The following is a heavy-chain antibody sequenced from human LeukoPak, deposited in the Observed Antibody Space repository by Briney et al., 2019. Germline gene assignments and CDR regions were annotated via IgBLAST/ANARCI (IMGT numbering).Heavy chain of an antibody. D-gene: IGHD4-17*01. V-gene: IGHV3-30-3*01. CDR3: ARDGLRDYGGNWFDP. CDR2: ISYDGSNK. CDR1: GFTFSSYA. J-gene: IGHJ5*02. Sequence: PGRSLRLSCAASGFTFSSYAMHWVRQAPGKGLEWVAVISYDGSNKYYADSVKGRFTISRDNAKNSLYLQMNSLRAEDTAVYYCARDGLRDYGGNWFDPWGQGTLVTVSS.